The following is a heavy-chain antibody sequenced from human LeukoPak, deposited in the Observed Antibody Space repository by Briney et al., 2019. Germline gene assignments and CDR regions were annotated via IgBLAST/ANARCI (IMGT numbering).Heavy chain of an antibody. V-gene: IGHV4-59*01. CDR2: IYYSGST. CDR3: ARGMYYYDSSGYYGPAYYFDY. CDR1: GGSISSYY. J-gene: IGHJ4*02. Sequence: KPSETPSLTCTVSGGSISSYYWSWIRQPPGKGLEWIGYIYYSGSTNYNPSLKSRVTISVDTSKNQFSLKLSSVTAADTAVYYCARGMYYYDSSGYYGPAYYFDYWGQGTLVTVSS. D-gene: IGHD3-22*01.